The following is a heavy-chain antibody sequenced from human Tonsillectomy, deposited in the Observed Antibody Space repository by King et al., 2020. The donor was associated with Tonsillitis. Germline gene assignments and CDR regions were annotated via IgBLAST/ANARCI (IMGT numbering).Heavy chain of an antibody. CDR1: GGSFSDYY. J-gene: IGHJ3*02. CDR3: ASHEINIVGATQMIPGDAFDI. D-gene: IGHD1-26*01. CDR2: INHGGST. Sequence: VQLQQWGAGLLKPSETLSLTCAVYGGSFSDYYWSWIRQPTGKGLEWIGEINHGGSTNYTPSLKSRVTISVDTSKNQFSLKLSSVTAAHTAVYYCASHEINIVGATQMIPGDAFDIWGQGTMVTVSS. V-gene: IGHV4-34*01.